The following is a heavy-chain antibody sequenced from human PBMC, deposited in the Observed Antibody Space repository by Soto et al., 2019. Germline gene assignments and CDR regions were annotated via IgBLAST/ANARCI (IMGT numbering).Heavy chain of an antibody. CDR2: MNPNSGNT. CDR3: ARRLNYDFWSGSIAFDI. V-gene: IGHV1-8*01. CDR1: GYTFTSYD. J-gene: IGHJ3*02. D-gene: IGHD3-3*01. Sequence: ASVKVSCKASGYTFTSYDINWVRQATGQGLEWMGWMNPNSGNTGYAQKFQGRVTMTRNTSISTAYMELSSLRSEDTAVYYCARRLNYDFWSGSIAFDIWGQGTMVTVSS.